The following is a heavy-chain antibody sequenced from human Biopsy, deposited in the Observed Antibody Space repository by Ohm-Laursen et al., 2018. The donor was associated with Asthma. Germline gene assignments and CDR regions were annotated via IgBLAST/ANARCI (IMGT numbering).Heavy chain of an antibody. CDR1: GFAVSRDH. CDR2: IYSGGTS. J-gene: IGHJ4*02. V-gene: IGHV3-53*01. D-gene: IGHD3-22*01. Sequence: SLRPSCTASGFAVSRDHMFWVRQAPGKGLEWVSVIYSGGTSHTAGSVRGRFTISRDYSKNTLYLQMHSLRAEDTAVYYCARGDSSNWSHYYFDYWGQGTLVTVSS. CDR3: ARGDSSNWSHYYFDY.